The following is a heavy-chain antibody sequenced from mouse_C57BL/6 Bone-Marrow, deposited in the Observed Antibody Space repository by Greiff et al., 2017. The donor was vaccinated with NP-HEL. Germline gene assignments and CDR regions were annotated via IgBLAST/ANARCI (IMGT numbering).Heavy chain of an antibody. Sequence: QVQLQQSGAELVKPGASVKMSCKASGYTFTTYPLEWVKQNHGKSLEWIGNFHPYNDDTEYNEKFKNKATLTVEKSSSTVYLELSRLPSDDSSVYYCARGGNYWYYFDYWGQGTTLTVSS. CDR3: ARGGNYWYYFDY. D-gene: IGHD2-1*01. CDR2: FHPYNDDT. J-gene: IGHJ2*01. CDR1: GYTFTTYP. V-gene: IGHV1-47*01.